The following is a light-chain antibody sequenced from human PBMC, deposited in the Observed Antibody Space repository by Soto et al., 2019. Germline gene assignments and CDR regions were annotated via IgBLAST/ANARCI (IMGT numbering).Light chain of an antibody. CDR2: DVT. J-gene: IGLJ1*01. CDR3: NSFTTTSAYV. V-gene: IGLV2-14*03. CDR1: SSDVGAYKY. Sequence: LTQPASVSGSPGQSITISCTGTSSDVGAYKYVSWYQQHPGKAPKLMIYDVTNRPSGVSNRFSGSKSGNTASLTIPGLQAEDEADYYCNSFTTTSAYVFGSGTKVTVL.